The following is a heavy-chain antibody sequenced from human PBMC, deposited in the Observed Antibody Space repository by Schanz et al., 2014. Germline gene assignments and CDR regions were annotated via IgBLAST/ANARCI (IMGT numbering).Heavy chain of an antibody. CDR2: ISDRGDGT. V-gene: IGHV3-23*04. CDR3: VKTDAGWRFDY. J-gene: IGHJ4*02. D-gene: IGHD6-19*01. CDR1: GFTFTTFA. Sequence: VQLVESGGGVVQPGTSLRLSCATSGFTFTTFAMTWVRQAPGKGLEWVSGISDRGDGTNYGDSVRGRFTISRDNSRNTVYLQMNNVGVDDTATYYCVKTDAGWRFDYWGQGTLVIVSS.